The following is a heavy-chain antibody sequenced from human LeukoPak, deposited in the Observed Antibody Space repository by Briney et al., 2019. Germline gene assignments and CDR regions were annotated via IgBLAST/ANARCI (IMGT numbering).Heavy chain of an antibody. CDR3: ARDGNAAAGTNAFDI. J-gene: IGHJ3*02. CDR2: ISSSSTTI. CDR1: GFIFSSYS. Sequence: GGSLSLSCAASGFIFSSYSMNWVRQAPGKGLEWLSYISSSSTTIYYADSVKGRFTISRDNAKNSLYLQMNSLRAEDTAVYYCARDGNAAAGTNAFDIWGQGTMVTVSS. D-gene: IGHD6-13*01. V-gene: IGHV3-48*04.